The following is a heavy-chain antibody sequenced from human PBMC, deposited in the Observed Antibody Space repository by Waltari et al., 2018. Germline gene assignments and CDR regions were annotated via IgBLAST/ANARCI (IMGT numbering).Heavy chain of an antibody. CDR2: IRSKADGGTI. CDR3: NTGGWYDP. V-gene: IGHV3-15*01. J-gene: IGHJ5*02. Sequence: EVQLVESGGGLVKPGWSLRLSCAASGFTFTNAWMVWVRQAPGKGLEWVGRIRSKADGGTIDYAAPVKGRFTISRDDSTKTMYLQMNSLKTEDTAVYYCNTGGWYDPWGQGTLVTVSS. CDR1: GFTFTNAW.